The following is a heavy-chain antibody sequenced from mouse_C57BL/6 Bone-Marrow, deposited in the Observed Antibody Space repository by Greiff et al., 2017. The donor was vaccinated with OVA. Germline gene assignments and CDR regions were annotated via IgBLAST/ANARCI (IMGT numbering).Heavy chain of an antibody. D-gene: IGHD2-4*01. CDR1: GFTFSSYT. Sequence: EVKVEESGGGLVKPGGSLKLSCAASGFTFSSYTMSWVRQTPEKRLEWVATISGGGGNTYYPDRVKGRFTISRDTAKNTLYLQLSSLRSEDTALYYCARPPLYYDDDGGDYYAMDYWGQGTSVTVSS. CDR3: ARPPLYYDDDGGDYYAMDY. CDR2: ISGGGGNT. V-gene: IGHV5-9*01. J-gene: IGHJ4*01.